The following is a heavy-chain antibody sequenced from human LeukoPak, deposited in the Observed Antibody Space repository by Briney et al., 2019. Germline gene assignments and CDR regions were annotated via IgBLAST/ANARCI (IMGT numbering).Heavy chain of an antibody. CDR3: ARDQPGTYTLSST. CDR1: GFTFSNYA. Sequence: GGPLRLFCAASGFTFSNYAMHWVRQAPGKGLEWVAFISFDGSDKYYADSVKGRFTISRDNSQNTLYLQMNSLRAEDTAVYYCARDQPGTYTLSSTWGQGTLVTVSS. D-gene: IGHD6-19*01. J-gene: IGHJ5*02. V-gene: IGHV3-30-3*01. CDR2: ISFDGSDK.